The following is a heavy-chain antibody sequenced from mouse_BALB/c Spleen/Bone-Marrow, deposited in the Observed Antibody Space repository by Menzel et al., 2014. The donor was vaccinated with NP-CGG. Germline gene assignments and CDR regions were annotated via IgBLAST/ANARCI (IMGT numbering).Heavy chain of an antibody. CDR3: ARGKYGYDY. D-gene: IGHD2-10*02. CDR2: ISSGSSTI. CDR1: GFTFSSFG. V-gene: IGHV5-17*02. J-gene: IGHJ2*01. Sequence: EVKLVESGGGLVQPGGSRKLSCAASGFTFSSFGVHWVRQAPEKGLEWVAYISSGSSTIYYADTVKGRFTISRDNPKNTLFLQMTSLRSEDTAMYYCARGKYGYDYWGRGTTLTVSS.